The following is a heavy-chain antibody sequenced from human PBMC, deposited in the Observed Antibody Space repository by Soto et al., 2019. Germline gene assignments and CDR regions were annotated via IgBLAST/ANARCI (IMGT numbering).Heavy chain of an antibody. CDR1: GGTFSSYA. CDR2: IIPIFGTA. V-gene: IGHV1-69*06. D-gene: IGHD3-22*01. J-gene: IGHJ3*02. Sequence: SVKVSCKASGGTFSSYAISWARQAPGQGLEWMGGIIPIFGTANYAQKFQGRVTITADKSTSTAYMELSSLRSEDTAVYYCARDRAEYYYDSSGSTDAFDIWGQGTMVTVSS. CDR3: ARDRAEYYYDSSGSTDAFDI.